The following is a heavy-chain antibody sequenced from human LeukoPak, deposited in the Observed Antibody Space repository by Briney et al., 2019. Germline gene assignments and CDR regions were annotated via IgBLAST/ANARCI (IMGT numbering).Heavy chain of an antibody. Sequence: GGSLRLSCAASGFTFSSYSMNWVRQAPGKGLEWVSSISSSSSYIYYADSVKGRFTISRDNAKNSLYLQMNSLRAEDTAVYYCARVGSSWEGVDYWGQGTLVTVSS. CDR3: ARVGSSWEGVDY. D-gene: IGHD6-13*01. V-gene: IGHV3-21*01. CDR2: ISSSSSYI. CDR1: GFTFSSYS. J-gene: IGHJ4*02.